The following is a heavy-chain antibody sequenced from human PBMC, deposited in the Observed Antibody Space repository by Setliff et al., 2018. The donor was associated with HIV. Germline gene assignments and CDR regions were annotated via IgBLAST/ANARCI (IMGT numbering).Heavy chain of an antibody. CDR3: ARGQPLTGEAHLFDP. J-gene: IGHJ5*02. V-gene: IGHV4-34*01. CDR1: GGSFSGYH. Sequence: SETLSLTCGVYGGSFSGYHWSWIRQPPGKGLEWIGEINHSGSTNYNPSLKSRVTISVDTSKNQFSLKLTSVTAADTAVYYCARGQPLTGEAHLFDPWGQGTLVTVSS. CDR2: INHSGST. D-gene: IGHD7-27*01.